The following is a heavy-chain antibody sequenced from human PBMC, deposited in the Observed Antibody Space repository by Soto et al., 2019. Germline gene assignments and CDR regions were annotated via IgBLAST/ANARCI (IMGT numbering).Heavy chain of an antibody. CDR3: ARGIHEHDYGDYVDY. CDR1: GYTFTSYD. D-gene: IGHD4-17*01. V-gene: IGHV1-8*01. J-gene: IGHJ4*02. CDR2: MNPNSGNT. Sequence: ASVKVSCKASGYTFTSYDINWVRQATGQGLKWMGWMNPNSGNTGYAQKFQGRVTMTRNTSISTAYMELGSLRSEDTAVYYCARGIHEHDYGDYVDYWGQGTLVTVSS.